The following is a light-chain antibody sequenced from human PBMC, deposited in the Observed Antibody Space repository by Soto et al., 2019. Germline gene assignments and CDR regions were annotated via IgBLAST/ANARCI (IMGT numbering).Light chain of an antibody. J-gene: IGKJ5*01. CDR1: QDIRKY. CDR3: QNYNSAPIT. Sequence: DIQMTQSPSSLSASVGDRVTITCQASQDIRKYLNWYQQKPGKAPKLLIYDASTLQSGVPSRFSGRGSGTDFSLSISSLQPEDVATYYCQNYNSAPITFGQGTRLEIK. V-gene: IGKV1-27*01. CDR2: DAS.